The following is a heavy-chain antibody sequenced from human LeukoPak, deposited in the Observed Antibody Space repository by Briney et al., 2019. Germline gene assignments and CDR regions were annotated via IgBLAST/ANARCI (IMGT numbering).Heavy chain of an antibody. V-gene: IGHV4-59*01. CDR3: ARKELNAFDT. CDR2: IYYSGST. J-gene: IGHJ3*02. Sequence: SETLSLTCTVSGGSISSYYWSWIRQPPGKGLEWIGDIYYSGSTNYNPSLKSRVTISVDTSKNQFSLKLSSVTAADTAVYYCARKELNAFDTWGQGTMVTVSS. D-gene: IGHD3-10*01. CDR1: GGSISSYY.